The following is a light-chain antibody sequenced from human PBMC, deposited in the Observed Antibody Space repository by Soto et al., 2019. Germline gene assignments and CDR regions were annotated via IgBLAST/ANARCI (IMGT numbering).Light chain of an antibody. CDR2: KAS. CDR3: QHYNSYSEA. Sequence: DIQMTQSPSTLSGSVGDRVTITCRASQTISSWLAWYQQKPGKAPKLLIYKASTLKSGVPSRFSGSGSGTEFTLTIRSLQTHNFANYYCQHYNSYSEAFGQGTKVDIQ. V-gene: IGKV1-5*03. CDR1: QTISSW. J-gene: IGKJ1*01.